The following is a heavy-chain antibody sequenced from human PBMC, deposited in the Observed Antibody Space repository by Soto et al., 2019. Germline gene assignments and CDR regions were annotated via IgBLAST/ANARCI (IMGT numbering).Heavy chain of an antibody. V-gene: IGHV4-39*01. J-gene: IGHJ4*02. CDR1: GGSVYSTGHY. CDR2: IDNNRVT. CDR3: GKILVGATGHTDADS. Sequence: PSETLSLTCIVSGGSVYSTGHYWGWIRQPPGKGLEWIGSIDNNRVTNYNSSLKSRVTISRDTSKNQFSLRLTSVTAADTAVYYCGKILVGATGHTDADSWGPGTLVTVSS. D-gene: IGHD2-15*01.